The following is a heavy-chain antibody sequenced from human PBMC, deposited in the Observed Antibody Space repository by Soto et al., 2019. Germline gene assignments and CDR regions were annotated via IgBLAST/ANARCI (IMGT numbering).Heavy chain of an antibody. CDR2: IIPIFGTT. CDR3: ASCIAARFDFDY. D-gene: IGHD6-6*01. V-gene: IGHV1-69*13. CDR1: GGTFSSYA. J-gene: IGHJ4*02. Sequence: ASVKVSCKASGGTFSSYAISWVRQAPGQGLEWMGGIIPIFGTTNYAQKFQGRVTITADESTSTAYMELSSLRSEDTAVYYCASCIAARFDFDYWGQGILVTVSS.